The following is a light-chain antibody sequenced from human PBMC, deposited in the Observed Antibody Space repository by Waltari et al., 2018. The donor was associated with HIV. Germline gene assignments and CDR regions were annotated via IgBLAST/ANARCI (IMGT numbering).Light chain of an antibody. Sequence: QSVLTQPPSASGTPGQRLTISCSGSNSNIGRNTVSLFQQLPGTAPKVLIYGKNQRPSGVPDRVSGSKSGTSASLAISGLQSDDEADYFCASWDDSFNGPVFGGGTKLTVV. CDR2: GKN. CDR3: ASWDDSFNGPV. J-gene: IGLJ2*01. V-gene: IGLV1-44*01. CDR1: NSNIGRNT.